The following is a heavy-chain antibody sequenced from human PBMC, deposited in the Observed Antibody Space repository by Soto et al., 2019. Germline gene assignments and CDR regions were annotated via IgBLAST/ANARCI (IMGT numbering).Heavy chain of an antibody. J-gene: IGHJ4*02. D-gene: IGHD1-26*01. CDR2: ISRTSSYI. CDR3: ARNPGELLLPD. V-gene: IGHV3-21*01. CDR1: GFTFSTYA. Sequence: EVQLVESGGGLVKPGGSLRLSCAASGFTFSTYAMNWVRQAPGKGLEWVSSISRTSSYIYYADSVKGRFTISRDNAKNSLYLQMNSLRAEDTAVYYCARNPGELLLPDWGQGTLVTVSS.